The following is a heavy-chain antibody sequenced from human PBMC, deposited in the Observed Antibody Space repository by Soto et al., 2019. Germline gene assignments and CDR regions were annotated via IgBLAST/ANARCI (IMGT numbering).Heavy chain of an antibody. J-gene: IGHJ5*02. Sequence: PGGSLRLSCAASGFTFSDYYMSWIRQAPGKGLEWVSYISSSGSTIYYADSVKGRFTISRDNAKNSLYLQMNSLRAEDTAVYYCARDLTIFGVVGPPDWFDPWGQGTLVTVSS. V-gene: IGHV3-11*01. CDR2: ISSSGSTI. D-gene: IGHD3-3*01. CDR1: GFTFSDYY. CDR3: ARDLTIFGVVGPPDWFDP.